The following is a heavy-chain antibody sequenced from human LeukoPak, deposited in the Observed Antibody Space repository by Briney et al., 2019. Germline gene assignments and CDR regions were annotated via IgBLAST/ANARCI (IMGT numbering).Heavy chain of an antibody. D-gene: IGHD2-8*01. CDR3: ARGGIQVYGLDAFDY. J-gene: IGHJ4*02. CDR2: SGIRCDT. CDR1: GFTFIDYD. Sequence: GAVILSCSASGFTFIDYDMRSVRQWIGKCLDWISASGIRCDTHYSEAVRGRFTISRENAESSLYLQMNSVRAEHTRVYYCARGGIQVYGLDAFDYWGQGNLVTVSS. V-gene: IGHV3-13*01.